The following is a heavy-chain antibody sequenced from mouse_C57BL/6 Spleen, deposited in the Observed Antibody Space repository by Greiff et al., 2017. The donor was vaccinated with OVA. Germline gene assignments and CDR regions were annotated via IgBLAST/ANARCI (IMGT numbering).Heavy chain of an antibody. CDR2: IYPRDGSN. CDR1: GYTITSYA. J-gene: IGHJ2*01. Sequence: VQLKQSGPELVKPGASVKLSCKASGYTITSYAINWVKQRHGQGLEWIGWIYPRDGSNKSNEQFKGKAPLTVCTSSSTAYMELHSLTSEDAAVYFCAREDWYYFDDWGQGTTLTVSS. CDR3: AREDWYYFDD. D-gene: IGHD4-1*01. V-gene: IGHV1-85*01.